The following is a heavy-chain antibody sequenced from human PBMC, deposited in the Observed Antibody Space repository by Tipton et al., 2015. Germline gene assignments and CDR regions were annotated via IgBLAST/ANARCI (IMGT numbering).Heavy chain of an antibody. CDR1: GTSIRSYY. V-gene: IGHV4-59*01. CDR3: AREGHDSGGYSIHGFDI. CDR2: IYYIGNT. Sequence: TLSLTCNVSGTSIRSYYWSWIRQPPGKGLEWIGYIYYIGNTNYNPSLKSRVTISVDTSKNQFSLKLSSVTAADTAVYYCAREGHDSGGYSIHGFDIWGQGTMVTVSS. J-gene: IGHJ3*02. D-gene: IGHD3-22*01.